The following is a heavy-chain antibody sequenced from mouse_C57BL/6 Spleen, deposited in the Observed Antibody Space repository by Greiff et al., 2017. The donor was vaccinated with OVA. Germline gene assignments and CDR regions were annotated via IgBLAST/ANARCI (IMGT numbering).Heavy chain of an antibody. CDR1: GYTFTSYW. CDR3: ARSETAQATPFAY. J-gene: IGHJ3*01. D-gene: IGHD3-2*02. CDR2: IDPSDSYT. Sequence: QVQLQQPGAELVRPGTSVKLSCKASGYTFTSYWMHWVKQRPGQGLEWIGVIDPSDSYTNYNQKFKGKATLTVDTSTSTAYMQLRRLTSEDSAVYSWARSETAQATPFAYWGQGTLVTVSA. V-gene: IGHV1-59*01.